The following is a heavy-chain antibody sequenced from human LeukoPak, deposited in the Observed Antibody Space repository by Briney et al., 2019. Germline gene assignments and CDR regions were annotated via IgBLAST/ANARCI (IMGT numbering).Heavy chain of an antibody. D-gene: IGHD4-17*01. CDR3: AKGFSVTMGA. CDR1: GFTFNTYA. Sequence: GGSLRLSCAASGFTFNTYAMSWVRQAPGKGLEWVSGMSGSGGSTSCADSVKGRFTISRANSKNTLYLHMNSLRAEDTAVYYCAKGFSVTMGAWGQGPLVTVSA. CDR2: MSGSGGST. V-gene: IGHV3-23*01. J-gene: IGHJ5*02.